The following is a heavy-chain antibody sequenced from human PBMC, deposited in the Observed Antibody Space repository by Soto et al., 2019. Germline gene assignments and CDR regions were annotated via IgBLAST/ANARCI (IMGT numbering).Heavy chain of an antibody. Sequence: ASVKVSCKASGYTFTSYGISWVRQAPGQGLEWMGWISAYNGNTNYAQKLQGRVTMTTDTSTSTAYMELRSLRSDDTAVYYCARVLNFFGVVVAATSGAYDAFDIWGQGTMVTVSS. CDR2: ISAYNGNT. CDR1: GYTFTSYG. CDR3: ARVLNFFGVVVAATSGAYDAFDI. V-gene: IGHV1-18*01. J-gene: IGHJ3*02. D-gene: IGHD2-15*01.